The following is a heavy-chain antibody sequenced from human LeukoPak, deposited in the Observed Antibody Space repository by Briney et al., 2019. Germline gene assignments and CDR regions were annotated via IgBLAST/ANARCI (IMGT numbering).Heavy chain of an antibody. Sequence: PGASVKASCKASGYTFTSYDINWVRQATGQGLEWMGWMNPNSGNTGYAQKFQGRVTMTRNTSISTAYMELSSLRSEDTAVYYCARAGYCSGGSCYRVDYFDYWGQGTLVTVSS. CDR2: MNPNSGNT. V-gene: IGHV1-8*01. D-gene: IGHD2-15*01. CDR1: GYTFTSYD. J-gene: IGHJ4*02. CDR3: ARAGYCSGGSCYRVDYFDY.